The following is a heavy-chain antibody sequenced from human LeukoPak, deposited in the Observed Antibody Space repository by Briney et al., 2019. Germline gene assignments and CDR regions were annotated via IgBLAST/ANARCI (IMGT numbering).Heavy chain of an antibody. CDR3: AREMSNGTTLPYYFDY. Sequence: SVKVSCKASGGTFSSYAISWVRQAPGQGLEWMGGFIPIFGTANYAQKFQGRVTITADESTSTAYMELSSLRSEDTAVYYCAREMSNGTTLPYYFDYWGQGTLVTVSS. CDR1: GGTFSSYA. V-gene: IGHV1-69*13. D-gene: IGHD1-7*01. J-gene: IGHJ4*02. CDR2: FIPIFGTA.